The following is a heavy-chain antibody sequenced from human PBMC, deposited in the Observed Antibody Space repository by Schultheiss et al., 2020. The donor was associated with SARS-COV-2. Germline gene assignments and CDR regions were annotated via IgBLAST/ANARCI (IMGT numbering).Heavy chain of an antibody. CDR3: AKGRVAGRYYYYGMDV. CDR2: ISGSGGST. CDR1: GFTFSSYA. V-gene: IGHV3-23*01. J-gene: IGHJ6*02. Sequence: GGSLRLSCAASGFTFSSYAMSWVRQAPGKGLEWVSAISGSGGSTYYADSVKGRFTISRDNSKNTLYLQMNSLRAEDTAVYYCAKGRVAGRYYYYGMDVWGQGTTVTVSS. D-gene: IGHD6-19*01.